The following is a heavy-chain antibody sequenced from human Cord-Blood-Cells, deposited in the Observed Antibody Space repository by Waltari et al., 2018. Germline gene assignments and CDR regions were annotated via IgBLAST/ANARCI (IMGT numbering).Heavy chain of an antibody. D-gene: IGHD2-2*01. CDR3: ARGLGYCSSTSCLNWFDP. Sequence: QVQLPQWRAGLLKPSETPSLTCAVYGGSFSGYYWSSLRQPPGKGLAWIGEINHSGSTNYNPSLKSRVTISVDTSKNQFSLKLSSVTAADTAVYYCARGLGYCSSTSCLNWFDPWGQGTLVTVSS. J-gene: IGHJ5*02. V-gene: IGHV4-34*01. CDR2: INHSGST. CDR1: GGSFSGYY.